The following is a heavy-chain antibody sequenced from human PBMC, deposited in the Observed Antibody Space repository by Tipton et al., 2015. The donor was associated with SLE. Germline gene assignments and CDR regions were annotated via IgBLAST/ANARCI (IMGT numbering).Heavy chain of an antibody. CDR2: IAWNSGTI. Sequence: SLRLSCAASGFNFDDYAMHWVRQVPGKGLEWVSGIAWNSGTISYADSVKGRFTISRDNAKNSLYLQMNSLRAEDTAVYYCARDQGDDSTGYMGMDVWGQGTTVTVSS. V-gene: IGHV3-9*01. D-gene: IGHD3-22*01. CDR3: ARDQGDDSTGYMGMDV. CDR1: GFNFDDYA. J-gene: IGHJ6*02.